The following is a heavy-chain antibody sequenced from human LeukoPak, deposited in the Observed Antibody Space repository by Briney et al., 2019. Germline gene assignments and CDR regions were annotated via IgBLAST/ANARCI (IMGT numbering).Heavy chain of an antibody. Sequence: SETLSLTCTVSGGSISSSSYYWGWIRQPPGKGLEWIGSIYYSGSTYYNPSLKSRVTISVDTSKNQFSQKLSSVTAADTAVYYCARARDYGDYEFDYWGQGTLVTVSS. V-gene: IGHV4-39*07. J-gene: IGHJ4*02. CDR1: GGSISSSSYY. CDR2: IYYSGST. CDR3: ARARDYGDYEFDY. D-gene: IGHD4-17*01.